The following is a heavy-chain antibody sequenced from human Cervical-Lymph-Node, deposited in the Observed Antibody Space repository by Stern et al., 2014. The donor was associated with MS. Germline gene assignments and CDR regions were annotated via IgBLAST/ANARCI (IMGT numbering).Heavy chain of an antibody. CDR3: ARGTGDNWFDP. Sequence: QVQLMQSGADVKKPGSAVRVSCKASGGVSWLRQAPGQRLEYRGDIIRPVGTAHYAQRFQGRFTTTADTSRNTTYMELRSLRSDDAAVYYCARGTGDNWFDPWGQGTLVSVSS. V-gene: IGHV1-69*06. CDR1: GG. CDR2: IIRPVGTA. D-gene: IGHD3-10*01. J-gene: IGHJ5*02.